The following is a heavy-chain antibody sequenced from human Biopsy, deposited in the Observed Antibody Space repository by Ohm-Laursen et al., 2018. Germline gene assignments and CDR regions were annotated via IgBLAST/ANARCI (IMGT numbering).Heavy chain of an antibody. V-gene: IGHV1-2*02. CDR2: INAKTGDT. CDR1: GYTFTSYH. D-gene: IGHD3-22*01. J-gene: IGHJ5*02. CDR3: TRGGYYYDSLAYYYWFDP. Sequence: ASVKVSCNASGYTFTSYHVHWVRQAPGQGLEWMGWINAKTGDTNYAQKFQGRVTMTRDTSISTAYVDLSSLRSDDTAAYYCTRGGYYYDSLAYYYWFDPWGQGTLVTVSS.